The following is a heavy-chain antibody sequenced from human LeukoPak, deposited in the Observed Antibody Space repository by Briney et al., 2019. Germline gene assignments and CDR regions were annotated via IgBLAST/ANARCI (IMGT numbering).Heavy chain of an antibody. CDR2: INPSGGST. Sequence: ASVKVSCXASGYTFTSYYMHWVRQAHGQGLEWMEIINPSGGSTSYAQKFQGRVTMTRDTSTSAAYMELSSLRSEDTAVYYCARDRAFGLAPSIYLGQGTLVTVSS. CDR1: GYTFTSYY. CDR3: ARDRAFGLAPSIY. D-gene: IGHD3-16*01. V-gene: IGHV1-46*03. J-gene: IGHJ4*02.